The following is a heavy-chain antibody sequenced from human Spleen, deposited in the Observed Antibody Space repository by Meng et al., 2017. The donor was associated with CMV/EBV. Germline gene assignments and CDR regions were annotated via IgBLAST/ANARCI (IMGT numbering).Heavy chain of an antibody. CDR3: ATEPVQMTSEGIDS. D-gene: IGHD4-11*01. CDR2: MNPNIGNT. V-gene: IGHV1-8*03. J-gene: IGHJ5*01. Sequence: ASVKVSCKASTYTFTGYDINWVRQATGQGLEWMGWMNPNIGNTVYAQKFQGRVTITRNTSINTAYMELSGLRSDDTAVYYCATEPVQMTSEGIDSWGQGTLVTVSS. CDR1: TYTFTGYD.